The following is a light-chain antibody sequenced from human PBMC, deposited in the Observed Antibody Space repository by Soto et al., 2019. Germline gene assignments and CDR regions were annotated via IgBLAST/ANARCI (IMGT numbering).Light chain of an antibody. CDR2: GTS. V-gene: IGKV3-20*01. CDR1: QSVSRGY. CDR3: QQYDRAPPIT. J-gene: IGKJ5*01. Sequence: EIVLTQSPGTLSLSPGERATLSCRASQSVSRGYLAWYQQKPGQAPRLLIYGTSSRATGIPDRFSASGSGTDFTLTISRLEPEDFALDYCQQYDRAPPITFGQGTRLEI.